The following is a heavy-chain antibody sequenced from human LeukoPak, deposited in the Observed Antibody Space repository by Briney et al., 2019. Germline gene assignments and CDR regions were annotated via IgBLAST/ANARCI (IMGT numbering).Heavy chain of an antibody. CDR3: ARRAGAYSHPYDY. Sequence: GGSLRLSCAASGFTFSSYAMHWVRQAPGKGLEWVANINQDGSEKYYVDSVKGRFTISRDNSKNTLYLQMNSLRAEDTAVYYCARRAGAYSHPYDYWGQGTLVTVSS. CDR1: GFTFSSYA. D-gene: IGHD4/OR15-4a*01. CDR2: INQDGSEK. J-gene: IGHJ4*02. V-gene: IGHV3-7*03.